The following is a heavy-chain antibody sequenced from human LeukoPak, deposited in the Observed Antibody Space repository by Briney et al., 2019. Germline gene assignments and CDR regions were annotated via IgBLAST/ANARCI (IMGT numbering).Heavy chain of an antibody. D-gene: IGHD6-13*01. CDR1: GFTFSSYS. CDR3: ARVLAAAGPLDGQTEDGNAQNAFDI. V-gene: IGHV3-21*01. J-gene: IGHJ3*02. Sequence: GGSLRLSCAASGFTFSSYSMNWVRQAPGKGLEWVSSISSSRSYIYYADSVKGRFTISRDNAKNSLYLQMNSLRAEDTAVYYCARVLAAAGPLDGQTEDGNAQNAFDIWGQGTMVTVSS. CDR2: ISSSRSYI.